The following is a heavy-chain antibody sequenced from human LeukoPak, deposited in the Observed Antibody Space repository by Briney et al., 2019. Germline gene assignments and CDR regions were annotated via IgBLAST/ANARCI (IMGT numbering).Heavy chain of an antibody. Sequence: GGSLRLSCAASALTFSNYPIHWVRQAPGKGLEWVALISYDGSNKYYADSVKGRFTISRDNSKNTLYLQMNSLRAEDTAVYYCARKYSYGYDYFDYWGQGTLVTVSS. CDR2: ISYDGSNK. D-gene: IGHD5-18*01. CDR3: ARKYSYGYDYFDY. V-gene: IGHV3-30-3*01. J-gene: IGHJ4*02. CDR1: ALTFSNYP.